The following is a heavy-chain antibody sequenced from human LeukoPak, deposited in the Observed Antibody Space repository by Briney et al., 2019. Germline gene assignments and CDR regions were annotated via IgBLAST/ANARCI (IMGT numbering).Heavy chain of an antibody. J-gene: IGHJ4*02. CDR3: ARGRGYNSFDY. Sequence: SETLPLTCAVYGGSFSGYYWSWIRQPPGKGLEWTGEINHSGSTNYNPSLKSRVTISVDTSKNQFSLKLSSVTAADTAVYYCARGRGYNSFDYWGQGTLVTVSS. V-gene: IGHV4-34*01. D-gene: IGHD5-24*01. CDR2: INHSGST. CDR1: GGSFSGYY.